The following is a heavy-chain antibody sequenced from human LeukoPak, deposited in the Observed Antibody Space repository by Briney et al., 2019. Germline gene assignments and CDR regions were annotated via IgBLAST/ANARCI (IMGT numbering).Heavy chain of an antibody. CDR1: GLTFSSYA. D-gene: IGHD6-13*01. J-gene: IGHJ5*02. CDR3: AKGLGQLVDWFDP. Sequence: PGGSLRLSCAASGLTFSSYAMSWVRQAPGKGLEWVSAISGSGGSTYYADSVKGRFTIYRDNSKNTLYPQMNSLRAEDTAVYYCAKGLGQLVDWFDPWGQGTLVTVSS. CDR2: ISGSGGST. V-gene: IGHV3-23*01.